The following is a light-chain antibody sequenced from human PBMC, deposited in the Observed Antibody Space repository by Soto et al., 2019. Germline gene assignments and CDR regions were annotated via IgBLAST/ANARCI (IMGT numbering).Light chain of an antibody. J-gene: IGKJ3*01. V-gene: IGKV3-11*01. CDR3: QQRSNWPPIT. Sequence: ILFTQPPASLPFSHGERATLSCRASQSVSTYLAWYQQKPGQAPRLLIYDASNRATGIPARFSGSGSGTDFTLTISSLEPEDFAVYYCQQRSNWPPITFGPGTKVEIK. CDR2: DAS. CDR1: QSVSTY.